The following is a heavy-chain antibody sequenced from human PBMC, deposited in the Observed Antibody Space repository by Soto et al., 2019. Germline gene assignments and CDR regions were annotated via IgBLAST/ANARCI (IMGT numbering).Heavy chain of an antibody. V-gene: IGHV3-33*01. J-gene: IGHJ4*02. CDR2: IWYDGSDK. CDR3: ARDRYSSGWNDLDY. D-gene: IGHD6-19*01. CDR1: GFTFSSYG. Sequence: QVPLVESGGGVVQPGRSLRLSCAASGFTFSSYGMHWVRQAPGKGLEWVSVIWYDGSDKYYADSVKGRFTISRDNSKNTLYLQMNSLRAEDTAVYYCARDRYSSGWNDLDYWGQGTLVTVSS.